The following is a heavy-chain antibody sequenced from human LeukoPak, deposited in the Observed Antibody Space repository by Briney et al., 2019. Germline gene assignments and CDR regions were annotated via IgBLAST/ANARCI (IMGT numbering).Heavy chain of an antibody. J-gene: IGHJ5*02. CDR2: ISSSGSTI. Sequence: GGSLRLSCAASGFTFSDYYMSWIRQAPGKGLEWVSYISSSGSTIYYADSVKGRFTISRDNAKNSLYLQMNSLRVEDTAVYYCARDQRIRGPNWFDPWGQGTLVTVSS. CDR3: ARDQRIRGPNWFDP. V-gene: IGHV3-11*01. CDR1: GFTFSDYY. D-gene: IGHD3-3*02.